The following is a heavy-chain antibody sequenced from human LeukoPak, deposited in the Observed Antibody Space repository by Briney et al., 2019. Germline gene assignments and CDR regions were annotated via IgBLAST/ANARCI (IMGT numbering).Heavy chain of an antibody. CDR3: AKGGSGSYFDY. D-gene: IGHD3-10*01. J-gene: IGHJ4*02. CDR1: GFTFSSYW. CDR2: INSDGSST. V-gene: IGHV3-74*01. Sequence: PGGSLRLSCAASGFTFSSYWMHWVRQAPGKGLVWVSRINSDGSSTSYADSVKGRFTISRDNSKNTLYLQMNSLRAEDTAVYYCAKGGSGSYFDYWGQGTLVTVSS.